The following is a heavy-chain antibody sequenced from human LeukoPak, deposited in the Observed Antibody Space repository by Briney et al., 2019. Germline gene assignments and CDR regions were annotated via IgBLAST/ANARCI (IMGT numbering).Heavy chain of an antibody. J-gene: IGHJ4*02. CDR2: ISYSWST. CDR1: GGSISNSF. CDR3: ARDKHSASYTGGRYYPYYFDS. V-gene: IGHV4-59*01. D-gene: IGHD2-8*02. Sequence: SETLSLTCTVSGGSISNSFWSLIRQPPDNGLKCIGYISYSWSTKYDPSLKSRLTMSVDTAKNQVSLNLTSVTAADTAVYYCARDKHSASYTGGRYYPYYFDSWGQGTLVTVSS.